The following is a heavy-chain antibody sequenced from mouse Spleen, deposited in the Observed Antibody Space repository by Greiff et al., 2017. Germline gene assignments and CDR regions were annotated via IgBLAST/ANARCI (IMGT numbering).Heavy chain of an antibody. V-gene: IGHV5-6-5*01. Sequence: EVQGVESGGGLVKPGGSLKLSCAASGFTFSSYAMSWVRQTPEKRLEWVASISSGGSTYYPDSVKGRFTISRDNARNILYLQMSSLRSEDTAMYYCARGEFITTVGSFAYWGQGTLVTVSA. CDR2: ISSGGST. D-gene: IGHD1-1*01. CDR3: ARGEFITTVGSFAY. J-gene: IGHJ3*01. CDR1: GFTFSSYA.